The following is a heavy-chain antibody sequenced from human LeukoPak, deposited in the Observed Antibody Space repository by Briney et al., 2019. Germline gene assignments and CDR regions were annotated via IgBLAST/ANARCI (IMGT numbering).Heavy chain of an antibody. CDR1: GGSFSGYY. Sequence: SETLSLACAVYGGSFSGYYWSWIRQPPGKGLEWNGEINHSGSTNYNPSLKSRVTISVYTSKNQFSLKLSSVTAADTAVYYCARGAVAATTTAYFDYWGQGTLVTVSS. D-gene: IGHD2-15*01. CDR2: INHSGST. CDR3: ARGAVAATTTAYFDY. V-gene: IGHV4-34*01. J-gene: IGHJ4*02.